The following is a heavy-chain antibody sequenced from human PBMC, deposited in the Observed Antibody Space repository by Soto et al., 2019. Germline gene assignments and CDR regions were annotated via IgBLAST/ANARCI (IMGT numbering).Heavy chain of an antibody. J-gene: IGHJ6*02. V-gene: IGHV4-4*07. Sequence: PSETLSLTCTVSGGSISSYYWTWIRQPAGKGLEWIGRIYTSGSTHYNPSLKSRVTLSVDTSKSQFSLKLSSVTATDTAVYFCVGDQGYYYYGMDVWGQGTTVT. CDR1: GGSISSYY. CDR3: VGDQGYYYYGMDV. CDR2: IYTSGST.